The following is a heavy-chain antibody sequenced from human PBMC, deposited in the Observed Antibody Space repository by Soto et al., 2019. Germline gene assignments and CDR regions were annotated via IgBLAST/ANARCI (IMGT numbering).Heavy chain of an antibody. CDR3: AADKDYDIFTGLFNWFDP. CDR2: VVVGRGNT. CDR1: GFTFTNSA. Sequence: SVKVSCKASGFTFTNSAVQWVRQARGQRLEWIGWVVVGRGNTNYAKKFHERVTITRDMSTATAYMELCSLWPDDTAEYYCAADKDYDIFTGLFNWFDPWGQGTLVTVSS. V-gene: IGHV1-58*01. J-gene: IGHJ5*02. D-gene: IGHD3-9*01.